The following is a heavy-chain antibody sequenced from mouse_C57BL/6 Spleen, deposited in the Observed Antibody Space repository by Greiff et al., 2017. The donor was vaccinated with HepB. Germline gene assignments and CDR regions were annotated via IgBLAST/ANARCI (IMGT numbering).Heavy chain of an antibody. V-gene: IGHV1-64*01. CDR1: GYTFTSYW. D-gene: IGHD1-1*01. CDR3: AREGHYYGSSYGY. J-gene: IGHJ2*01. Sequence: QVQLQQPGAELVKPGASVKLSCNASGYTFTSYWMHWVKQRPGQGLEWIGMIHPNSGSTNYNEKFKSKATLTVDKSSSTAYMQLSSLTSEDSAVYYCAREGHYYGSSYGYWGQGTTLTVSS. CDR2: IHPNSGST.